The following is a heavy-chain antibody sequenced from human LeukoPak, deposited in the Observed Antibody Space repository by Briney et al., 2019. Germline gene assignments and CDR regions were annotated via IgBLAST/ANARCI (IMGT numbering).Heavy chain of an antibody. V-gene: IGHV3-30-3*01. CDR3: ARDNAAGGDYSIES. CDR2: ISYDGDNK. Sequence: GGSLRLSCAASGFTFSTYAIHWVRQAPGKGLEWVAVISYDGDNKYYADSVKGRFTISRDNSKSTLYLQMNSLRAEDTAVYYCARDNAAGGDYSIESWGQGTLVIVSS. CDR1: GFTFSTYA. D-gene: IGHD4-11*01. J-gene: IGHJ4*02.